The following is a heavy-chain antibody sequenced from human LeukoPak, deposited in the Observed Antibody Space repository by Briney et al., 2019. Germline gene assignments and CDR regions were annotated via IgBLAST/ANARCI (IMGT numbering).Heavy chain of an antibody. V-gene: IGHV1-8*03. J-gene: IGHJ6*03. CDR2: MNPNSGNT. D-gene: IGHD3-3*01. CDR1: GYTFTSYD. CDR3: ARGNWGYYDFWSGYSRARYYYMDV. Sequence: ASVKVSCKASGYTFTSYDINWVRQATGQGLEWMGWMNPNSGNTGYAQKFQGRVTITRNTSISTAYMELSSLRSEDTAVYYCARGNWGYYDFWSGYSRARYYYMDVWGKGTTVTVSS.